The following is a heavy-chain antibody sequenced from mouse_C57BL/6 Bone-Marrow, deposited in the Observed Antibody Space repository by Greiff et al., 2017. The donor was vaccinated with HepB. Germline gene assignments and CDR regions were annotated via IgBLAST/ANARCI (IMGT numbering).Heavy chain of an antibody. CDR1: GYTFTSYW. CDR3: ATYYYGSRGYFDV. Sequence: QVQLQQSGAELVKPGASVKMSCKASGYTFTSYWITWVKQRPGQGLEWIGDIYPGSGSTNYNEKFKSKATLTVDTSSSTAYMQLSSLTSEDSAVYYCATYYYGSRGYFDVWGTGTTVTVSS. J-gene: IGHJ1*03. CDR2: IYPGSGST. V-gene: IGHV1-55*01. D-gene: IGHD1-1*01.